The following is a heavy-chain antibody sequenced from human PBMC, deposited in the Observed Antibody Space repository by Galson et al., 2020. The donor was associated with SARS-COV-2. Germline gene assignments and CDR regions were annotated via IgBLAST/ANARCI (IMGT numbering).Heavy chain of an antibody. Sequence: ASVKVSCKASGYTFTSYGISWVRQAPGQGLEWMGWISAYNGNTNYAQKLQGRVTMTTDTSTSTAYMELRSLRSDDTAVYYCARDPPYSSSSWGYKYYYYDYYMDVWGKGTTVTVSS. J-gene: IGHJ6*03. D-gene: IGHD6-6*01. CDR2: ISAYNGNT. CDR1: GYTFTSYG. CDR3: ARDPPYSSSSWGYKYYYYDYYMDV. V-gene: IGHV1-18*01.